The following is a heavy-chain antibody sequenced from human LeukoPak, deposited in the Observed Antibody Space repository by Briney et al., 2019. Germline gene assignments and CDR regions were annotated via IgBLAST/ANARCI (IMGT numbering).Heavy chain of an antibody. CDR1: GGSTSSGNYY. D-gene: IGHD3-3*01. CDR2: ISSSGNT. V-gene: IGHV4-39*02. J-gene: IGHJ4*02. CDR3: ARLGAGPMYYDFWSGYSSFYFDY. Sequence: SETLSLTCTVSGGSTSSGNYYWGWIRQPPGKGLQWIGGISSSGNTYYNPSLKSRITISIDTSKNHFSLKLSSVSAADTAVYYCARLGAGPMYYDFWSGYSSFYFDYWGQGTLVTVSS.